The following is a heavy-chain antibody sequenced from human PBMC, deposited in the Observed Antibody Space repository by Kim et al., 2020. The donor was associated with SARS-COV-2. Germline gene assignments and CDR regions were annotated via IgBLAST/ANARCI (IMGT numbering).Heavy chain of an antibody. CDR3: ARQCVVHDFWSGKIDRVWFDP. J-gene: IGHJ5*02. CDR1: GYSFTSYW. D-gene: IGHD3-3*01. Sequence: GESLKISCKGSGYSFTSYWISWVRQMPGKGLEWMGRIDPSDSYTNYSPSFQGHVTISADKSISTAYLQWSSLKASDTAMYYCARQCVVHDFWSGKIDRVWFDPWGQGTLVTVSS. CDR2: IDPSDSYT. V-gene: IGHV5-10-1*01.